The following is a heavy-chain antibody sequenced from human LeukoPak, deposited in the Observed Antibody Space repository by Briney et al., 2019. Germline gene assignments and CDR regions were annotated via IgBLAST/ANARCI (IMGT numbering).Heavy chain of an antibody. V-gene: IGHV3-23*01. Sequence: GGSLRLSCAASGFTFSNYAMDWVRQTPGMGLEWVSGISASAAGTYFADSVKGRFTISRDKSKNTLYLQMNSLRAEDTAVYYCAKVWGAAVAGPNDYWGQGILVTVSS. CDR2: ISASAAGT. CDR1: GFTFSNYA. CDR3: AKVWGAAVAGPNDY. J-gene: IGHJ4*02. D-gene: IGHD6-19*01.